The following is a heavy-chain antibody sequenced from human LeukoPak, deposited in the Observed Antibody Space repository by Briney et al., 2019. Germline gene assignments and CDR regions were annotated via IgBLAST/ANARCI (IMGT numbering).Heavy chain of an antibody. Sequence: GASVKVSCKASGYTFTSYGISWVRQAPGQGLEWMGWLSAYNGNTNYAQKLQGRVTMTTDTSTSTAYMELRSLRSDDTAVYYCARDGSSWLGRQYYYYGMDVWGQGTTVTVSS. J-gene: IGHJ6*02. V-gene: IGHV1-18*01. CDR3: ARDGSSWLGRQYYYYGMDV. CDR2: LSAYNGNT. CDR1: GYTFTSYG. D-gene: IGHD6-13*01.